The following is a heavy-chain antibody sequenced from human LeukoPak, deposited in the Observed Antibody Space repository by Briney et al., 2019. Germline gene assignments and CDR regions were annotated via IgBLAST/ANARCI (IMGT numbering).Heavy chain of an antibody. CDR3: ASESYSSSWPRGGNWFDP. CDR2: ISSSGSTI. J-gene: IGHJ5*02. Sequence: GGSLRLSCAASGFTFSNYAMTWVRQAPGKGLEWVSYISSSGSTIYYADSVKGRFTISRDNAKNSLYLQMNSLRAEDTAVYYCASESYSSSWPRGGNWFDPWGQGTLVTVSS. D-gene: IGHD6-13*01. V-gene: IGHV3-48*04. CDR1: GFTFSNYA.